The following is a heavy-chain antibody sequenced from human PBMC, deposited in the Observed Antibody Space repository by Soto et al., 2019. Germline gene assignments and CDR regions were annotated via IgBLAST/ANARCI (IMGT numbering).Heavy chain of an antibody. J-gene: IGHJ4*02. CDR3: AKGGSQTISGSYLSN. CDR1: GFTFSSDS. Sequence: PGGSLRLSCAASGFTFSSDSMHWVRQAPGKGMEWVAVILFDGNKKYYADSVKGRVTISRDNSKNALFLQVNSLGVEDTAVYYCAKGGSQTISGSYLSNWGEGTLVTVSS. V-gene: IGHV3-30*04. CDR2: ILFDGNKK. D-gene: IGHD1-26*01.